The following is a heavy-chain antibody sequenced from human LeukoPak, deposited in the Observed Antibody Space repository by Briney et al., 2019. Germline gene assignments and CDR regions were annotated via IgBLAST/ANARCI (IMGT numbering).Heavy chain of an antibody. CDR3: ARDRGYCSGGSCYGTAIDY. CDR1: GFTFSSYA. V-gene: IGHV3-21*01. J-gene: IGHJ4*02. Sequence: PGGSLRLSCAASGFTFSSYAMSWVRQAPGKVLEWVSSITTSSTYTFYADSVKGRFTISRDNAKNSLYLQMNSLRAEDTAVYYCARDRGYCSGGSCYGTAIDYWGQGTLVTVSS. CDR2: ITTSSTYT. D-gene: IGHD2-15*01.